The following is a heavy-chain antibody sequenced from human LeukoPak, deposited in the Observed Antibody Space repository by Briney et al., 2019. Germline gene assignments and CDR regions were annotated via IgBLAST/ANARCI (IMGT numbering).Heavy chain of an antibody. J-gene: IGHJ4*02. CDR2: IFPSSDEI. CDR3: ATYRQMQVPFEF. CDR1: GFTFSDFP. V-gene: IGHV3-23*01. D-gene: IGHD1-1*01. Sequence: GGSLRLSCAASGFTFSDFPMIWVRQAPGKGLEWVSSIFPSSDEIHYADSVKGRFTISRDNSRSTLSLQMDSLRAEDTATYYCATYRQMQVPFEFWGQGTLVTVSS.